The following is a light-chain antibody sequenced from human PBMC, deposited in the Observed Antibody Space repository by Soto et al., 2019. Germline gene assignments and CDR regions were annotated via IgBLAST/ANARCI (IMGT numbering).Light chain of an antibody. Sequence: VMTQYPNSLPVTHGQPASISCRASQSVSSYLAWYQQKPGQAPRLLIYDSSSRAPGIPDRFSGSGSGTDFTLTISRLEPEDFAVYYCQQYGSSPITFGQGTRLEIK. V-gene: IGKV3-20*01. CDR3: QQYGSSPIT. CDR2: DSS. CDR1: QSVSSY. J-gene: IGKJ5*01.